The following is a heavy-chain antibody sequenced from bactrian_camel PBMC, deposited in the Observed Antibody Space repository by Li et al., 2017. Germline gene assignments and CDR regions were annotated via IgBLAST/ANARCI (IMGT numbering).Heavy chain of an antibody. CDR2: VVTGGFFP. V-gene: IGHV3-3*01. J-gene: IGHJ4*01. Sequence: HVQLVESGGGSVQAGGSLKLSCITSGYGYNAYSSMGWFRQAPGKEREVVAHVVTGGFFPYYADSVNGRFTISQDNAKNMLYLQLNSLKPEDTAMYHCAAERETWQSCSDWDVRPPGFGVRGPRSPSP. CDR3: AAERETWQSCSDWDVRPPG. D-gene: IGHD2*01. CDR1: GYGYNAYS.